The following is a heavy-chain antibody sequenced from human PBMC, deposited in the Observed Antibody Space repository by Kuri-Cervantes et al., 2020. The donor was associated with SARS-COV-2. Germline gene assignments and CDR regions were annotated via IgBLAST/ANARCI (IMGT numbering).Heavy chain of an antibody. J-gene: IGHJ5*02. V-gene: IGHV4-59*01. CDR3: ARVSAETIFGVVTTAAWFDP. Sequence: SETLSLTCTVSGGSISSYYWSWIRQPPGKGLEWIGYIYYSGSTNYNLSLKSRVTISVDTSKNQFSLKLSSVTAADTAVYYRARVSAETIFGVVTTAAWFDPWGQGTLVTVSS. CDR2: IYYSGST. D-gene: IGHD3-3*01. CDR1: GGSISSYY.